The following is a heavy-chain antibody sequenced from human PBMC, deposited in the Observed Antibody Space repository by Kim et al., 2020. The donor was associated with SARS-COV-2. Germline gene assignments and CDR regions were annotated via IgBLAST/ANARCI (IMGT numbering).Heavy chain of an antibody. D-gene: IGHD4-4*01. Sequence: YSPGSVRGHYTTSRDNAKNSLYLQTNSLRAEDTAVYYCARGPNYSPFDYWGQGTLVTVSS. V-gene: IGHV3-48*03. J-gene: IGHJ4*02. CDR3: ARGPNYSPFDY.